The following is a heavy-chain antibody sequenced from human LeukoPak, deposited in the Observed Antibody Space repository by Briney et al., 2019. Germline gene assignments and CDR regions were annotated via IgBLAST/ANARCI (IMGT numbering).Heavy chain of an antibody. J-gene: IGHJ6*02. CDR2: IYHSGST. CDR3: ARELVVVVVATGGHLDPYYYYYGMDV. CDR1: GYSISSGHY. V-gene: IGHV4-38-2*02. D-gene: IGHD2-15*01. Sequence: KPSETLSLTCTVSGYSISSGHYWGWIRQPPGKGLEWCGSIYHSGSTYYNPSLKSRVTISVDTSKNQFSLKLSSVTAADTAVYYCARELVVVVVATGGHLDPYYYYYGMDVWGQGTTVTVSS.